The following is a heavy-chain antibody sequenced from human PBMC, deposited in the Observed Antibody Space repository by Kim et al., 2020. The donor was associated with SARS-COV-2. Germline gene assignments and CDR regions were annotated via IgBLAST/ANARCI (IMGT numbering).Heavy chain of an antibody. CDR2: ISYDGSNK. CDR1: GFTFSSYG. J-gene: IGHJ4*02. CDR3: ARGSSGIVVVPATFDY. D-gene: IGHD2-21*02. V-gene: IGHV3-30*03. Sequence: GGSLRLSCAASGFTFSSYGMHWVRQAPGKGLEWVAYISYDGSNKYYADSVKGRFTISRDNSKNSLYLQMNSLRAEDTAVYYCARGSSGIVVVPATFDYWGQGTLVTVSS.